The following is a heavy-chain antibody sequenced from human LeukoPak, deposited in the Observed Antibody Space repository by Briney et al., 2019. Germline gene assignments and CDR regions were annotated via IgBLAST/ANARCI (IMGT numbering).Heavy chain of an antibody. D-gene: IGHD6-19*01. CDR3: ARDRGSSGLYGGADL. V-gene: IGHV3-21*03. CDR1: GFSFSFSN. J-gene: IGHJ5*02. CDR2: ISSTNGHT. Sequence: GGSLRLSCAASGFSFSFSNMNWVRQAPGKGLEWVSYISSTNGHTYYADSVNGRITISIDTAKNSLYLQMNSLRVEDTAIYFCARDRGSSGLYGGADLWGQGVLVTVSS.